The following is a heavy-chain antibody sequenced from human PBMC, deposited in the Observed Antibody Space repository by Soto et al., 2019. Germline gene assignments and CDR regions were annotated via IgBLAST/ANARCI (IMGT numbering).Heavy chain of an antibody. V-gene: IGHV3-64*01. CDR1: GFTFSSYA. Sequence: EVQLVESGGGLVQPGGSLRLSCAASGFTFSSYAMHWVRQAPGKGLEYVSAISSNGGSTYYANSVKGRFTISRDNSKNTLYLQMGRLRAADMAVYYCARGPGYYFDYWGQGTLVTVSS. CDR2: ISSNGGST. J-gene: IGHJ4*02. CDR3: ARGPGYYFDY.